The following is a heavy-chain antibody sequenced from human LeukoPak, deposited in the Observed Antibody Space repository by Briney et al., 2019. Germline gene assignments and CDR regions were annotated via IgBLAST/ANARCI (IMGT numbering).Heavy chain of an antibody. Sequence: GGSLRLSCAASGLTFNRSDMHWVRQATGKGLEWVSAIGTAGDTYYPGSVKGRFTISRENAKNSLYLQMNSLRAGDTAVYYCVRASGWYYFDSWGQGTLVTVSS. CDR1: GLTFNRSD. V-gene: IGHV3-13*04. CDR3: VRASGWYYFDS. CDR2: IGTAGDT. J-gene: IGHJ4*02. D-gene: IGHD6-19*01.